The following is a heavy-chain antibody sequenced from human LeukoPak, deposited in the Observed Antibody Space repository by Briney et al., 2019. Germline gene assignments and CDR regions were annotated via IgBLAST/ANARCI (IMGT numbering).Heavy chain of an antibody. CDR3: ARDKAQYYYFDY. J-gene: IGHJ4*02. CDR1: GFTFSRDG. Sequence: GGSLRLSCAASGFTFSRDGMHWVRQAPGKGLEWVAVIWNDGSNAYYADSVKGRFIISRDNSKNKMYLQMNSLRIEDTAVYYCARDKAQYYYFDYWGQGTLVTVSS. D-gene: IGHD3-10*01. V-gene: IGHV3-33*08. CDR2: IWNDGSNA.